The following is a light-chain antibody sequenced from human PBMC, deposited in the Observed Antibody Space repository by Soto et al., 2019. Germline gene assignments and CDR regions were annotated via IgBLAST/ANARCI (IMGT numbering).Light chain of an antibody. Sequence: QPVLTQPPSSSASPGESARLTCTLPSDINVGSYNIYWYQQKPGSPPRYLLYYYSDSDKGQGSGVPSRFSGSKDASATTGILLISGLQSEDEADYYCMIWPSTAVVFGGGTKVTVL. J-gene: IGLJ2*01. CDR2: YYSDSDK. CDR3: MIWPSTAVV. CDR1: SDINVGSYN. V-gene: IGLV5-37*01.